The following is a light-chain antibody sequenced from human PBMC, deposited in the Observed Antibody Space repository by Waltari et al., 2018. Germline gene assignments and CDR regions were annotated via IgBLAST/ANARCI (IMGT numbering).Light chain of an antibody. J-gene: IGKJ2*01. CDR2: DAS. V-gene: IGKV3-11*01. Sequence: EIVLTQSPATLSLSPGERATLSCRASQTVRSYLAWYQQKPGQAPRLLIFDASSRAPGIPAKFSGSGSGTDFTLTVSNLEPEDFAVYYGQQRSNWPYTFGQGTRVEIK. CDR3: QQRSNWPYT. CDR1: QTVRSY.